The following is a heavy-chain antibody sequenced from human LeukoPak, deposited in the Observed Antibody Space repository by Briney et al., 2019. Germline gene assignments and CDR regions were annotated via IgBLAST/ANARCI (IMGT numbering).Heavy chain of an antibody. CDR1: GFTFSSYG. V-gene: IGHV3-30*18. J-gene: IGHJ4*02. Sequence: GGSLRLSCAAPGFTFSSYGMHWVRQAPGKGLEWVAVISYDGSSKYYAGSVKGRFTISRDNSKNTLYLQMNSLRAEDTAVYYCAKDVRIAVTWFDYWGQGTLVTVSS. CDR3: AKDVRIAVTWFDY. D-gene: IGHD6-19*01. CDR2: ISYDGSSK.